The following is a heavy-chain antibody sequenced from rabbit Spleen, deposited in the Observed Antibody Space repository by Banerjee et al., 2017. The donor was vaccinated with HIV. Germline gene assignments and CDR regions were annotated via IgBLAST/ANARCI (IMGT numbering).Heavy chain of an antibody. CDR2: INIVTGKT. Sequence: EQLEESGGGLVQPGGSLKLSCKASGFDFSSYGVSWVRQAPGKGLEWIACINIVTGKTVYASWAKGRFIMSKTSSTTLTLQMTSLTAADTATYFCARNYVNAFDPWGPGTLVTVS. J-gene: IGHJ2*01. CDR1: GFDFSSYG. D-gene: IGHD1-1*01. CDR3: ARNYVNAFDP. V-gene: IGHV1S45*01.